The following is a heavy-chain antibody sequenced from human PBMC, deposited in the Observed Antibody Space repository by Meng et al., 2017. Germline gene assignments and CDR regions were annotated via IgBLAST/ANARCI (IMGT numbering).Heavy chain of an antibody. J-gene: IGHJ4*02. V-gene: IGHV4-61*08. CDR1: GGSVGSGGYY. Sequence: QESGPGLGEPFETLSLTWTCSGGSVGSGGYYLNLIRQPPGKGLEWIGYIYYSGSTNYNPSLKSRVTISVDTSKNQFSLKLSSVTAADTAVYYCARAIAVAGITIDYWGQGTLVTVSS. CDR3: ARAIAVAGITIDY. CDR2: IYYSGST. D-gene: IGHD6-19*01.